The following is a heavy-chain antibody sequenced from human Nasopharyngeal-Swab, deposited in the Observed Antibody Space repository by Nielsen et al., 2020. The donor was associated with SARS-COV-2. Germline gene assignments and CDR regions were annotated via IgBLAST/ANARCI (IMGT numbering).Heavy chain of an antibody. CDR3: ARDRGRGVIITNPMYYFDY. CDR2: INPSGGST. D-gene: IGHD3-10*01. J-gene: IGHJ4*02. Sequence: ASVKVSCKASGYTFTGYYMHWVRQATGQGLEWMGIINPSGGSTSYAQKFQGRVTMTRDTSTSTVYMELSSLRSEDTAVYYCARDRGRGVIITNPMYYFDYWGQGTLVTVSS. CDR1: GYTFTGYY. V-gene: IGHV1-46*01.